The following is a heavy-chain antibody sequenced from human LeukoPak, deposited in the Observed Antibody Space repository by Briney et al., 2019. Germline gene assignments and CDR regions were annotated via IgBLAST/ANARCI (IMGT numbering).Heavy chain of an antibody. Sequence: GGSLRLSCAASGFIFGSYAMNWVRQAPGKGLEWVSAISDSGGSTYYADSVKGRFTISRDNSKNTLYLQMNSLRAEDTAVYYCAKYSSSIDYWGQGTLVTVSS. V-gene: IGHV3-23*01. J-gene: IGHJ4*02. D-gene: IGHD6-6*01. CDR2: ISDSGGST. CDR1: GFIFGSYA. CDR3: AKYSSSIDY.